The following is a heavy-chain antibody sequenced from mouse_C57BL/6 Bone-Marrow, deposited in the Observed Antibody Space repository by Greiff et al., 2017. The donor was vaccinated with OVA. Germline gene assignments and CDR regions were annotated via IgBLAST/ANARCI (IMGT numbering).Heavy chain of an antibody. Sequence: QVQLQQPGAELVKPGASVKLSCKASGYTFTSYWMHWVKQRPGQGLEWIGMIHPNSGSTNYNEKFKSKATLTVDKSSSTAYMQLSSLTSEDSAVYSCEQFITTVVAHFDYWGQGTTLTVSS. CDR1: GYTFTSYW. V-gene: IGHV1-64*01. D-gene: IGHD1-1*01. CDR3: EQFITTVVAHFDY. J-gene: IGHJ2*01. CDR2: IHPNSGST.